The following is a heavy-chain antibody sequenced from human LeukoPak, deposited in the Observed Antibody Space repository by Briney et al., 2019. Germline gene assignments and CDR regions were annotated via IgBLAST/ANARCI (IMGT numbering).Heavy chain of an antibody. CDR1: GFTFSRYW. V-gene: IGHV3-7*04. D-gene: IGHD3-9*01. CDR2: IKQDGSEK. Sequence: PGGSLRLSCAASGFTFSRYWMSWVRQAPGKGLEWVANIKQDGSEKYYVDSVKGRFTISRDNAKNSLYLQMNSLRAEDTAVYYCAREFGDSDILTGFYHFDYWGQGTLVTVSS. CDR3: AREFGDSDILTGFYHFDY. J-gene: IGHJ4*02.